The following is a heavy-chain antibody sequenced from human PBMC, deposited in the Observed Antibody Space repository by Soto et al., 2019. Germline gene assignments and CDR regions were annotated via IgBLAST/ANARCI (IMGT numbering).Heavy chain of an antibody. Sequence: ASVKVSCKASGYTFTGYYMHWVRQAPGQGLEWMGWINPNSGGTNYAQKFQGWVTMTRDTSISTAYMELSRLRSDDTAVYYCARADKITTSSDRPPPRPYYGMDVWGQGTTVTVSS. CDR1: GYTFTGYY. J-gene: IGHJ6*02. V-gene: IGHV1-2*04. CDR3: ARADKITTSSDRPPPRPYYGMDV. CDR2: INPNSGGT. D-gene: IGHD3-22*01.